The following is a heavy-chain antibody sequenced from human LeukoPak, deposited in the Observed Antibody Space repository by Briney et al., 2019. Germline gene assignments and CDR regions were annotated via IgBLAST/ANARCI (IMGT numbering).Heavy chain of an antibody. CDR3: ARGNPQRLRYFDWLSIIDY. CDR1: GYTFTSYY. CDR2: INSSGGST. J-gene: IGHJ4*02. Sequence: ASVKVSCKASGYTFTSYYMHWVRQAPGQGLEWMGIINSSGGSTSYAQKFQGRVTMTRDTSTSTVYIELSSLRSEDTAVYYCARGNPQRLRYFDWLSIIDYWGQGTLVTVSS. D-gene: IGHD3-9*01. V-gene: IGHV1-46*01.